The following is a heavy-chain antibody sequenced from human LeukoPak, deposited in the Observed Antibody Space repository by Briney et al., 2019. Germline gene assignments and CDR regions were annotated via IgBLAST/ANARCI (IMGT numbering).Heavy chain of an antibody. V-gene: IGHV3-23*01. Sequence: GGSLRLSCAASGFTFSSYSMTWVRQAPGKGLEWVSLISGSGGNTYYADSVKGRFTISRDNSKNTLYLQMNSLRAEDTAVYYCAKRGIWSGYYYMDVWGKGTTVTVSS. CDR3: AKRGIWSGYYYMDV. CDR2: ISGSGGNT. CDR1: GFTFSSYS. J-gene: IGHJ6*03. D-gene: IGHD3-3*01.